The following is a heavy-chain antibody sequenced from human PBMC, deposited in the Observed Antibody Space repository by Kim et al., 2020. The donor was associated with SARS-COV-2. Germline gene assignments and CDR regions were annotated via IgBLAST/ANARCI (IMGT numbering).Heavy chain of an antibody. CDR3: VTGGAFDI. V-gene: IGHV4-31*02. CDR2: SGST. J-gene: IGHJ3*02. Sequence: SGSTYYTHALKSRVTISVDTSKHQFSLRLSSVPAADTAVYYCVTGGAFDIWGQGTMVTVSS. D-gene: IGHD3-10*01.